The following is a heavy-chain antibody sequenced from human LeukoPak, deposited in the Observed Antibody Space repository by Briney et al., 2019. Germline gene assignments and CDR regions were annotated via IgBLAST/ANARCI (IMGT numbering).Heavy chain of an antibody. CDR1: GYTFIDYY. Sequence: ASVKVSCKASGYTFIDYYIHWVRQAPGQGLEWMGLISPTGGSTAYAQKFQGRVTMTSDTSARTVYMELSSLRSEDTAIYYCARIRDGYNDAYDIWGQGTVVTVPS. D-gene: IGHD5-24*01. V-gene: IGHV1-46*01. CDR2: ISPTGGST. CDR3: ARIRDGYNDAYDI. J-gene: IGHJ3*02.